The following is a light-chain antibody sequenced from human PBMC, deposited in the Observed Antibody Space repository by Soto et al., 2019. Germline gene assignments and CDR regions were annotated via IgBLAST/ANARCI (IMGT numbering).Light chain of an antibody. V-gene: IGKV1-39*01. Sequence: DIQMTQSPSSLSASIGDTVTITCRASQHISNIVNWYQQRPGTAPKLLIYAASTLHPGVPSRFSGVGFGTDFTLTINSLQPDDFVTYFCQQSSSSPYIFGQVTRLEI. CDR3: QQSSSSPYI. CDR2: AAS. CDR1: QHISNI. J-gene: IGKJ2*01.